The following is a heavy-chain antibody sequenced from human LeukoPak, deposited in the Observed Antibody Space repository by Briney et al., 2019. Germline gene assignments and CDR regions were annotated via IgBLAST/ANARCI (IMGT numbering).Heavy chain of an antibody. CDR3: ARLTRLSTSPDRYYLDY. CDR2: IYTSGVT. Sequence: PSETLSLTCTVSGDSISSYYWSWIRQPPGKGLEWIGYIYTSGVTNYIPSLKGRVTISIDTSKNQFSLKLSSVTAADWAVYYCARLTRLSTSPDRYYLDYWGQGTLVTVSS. D-gene: IGHD6-6*01. J-gene: IGHJ4*02. CDR1: GDSISSYY. V-gene: IGHV4-4*09.